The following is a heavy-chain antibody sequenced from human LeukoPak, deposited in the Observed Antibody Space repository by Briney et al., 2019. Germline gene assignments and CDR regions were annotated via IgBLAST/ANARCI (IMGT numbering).Heavy chain of an antibody. J-gene: IGHJ5*02. D-gene: IGHD3-9*01. CDR3: ASTQRYYDILTGYPSGGWFDP. CDR2: IISSGSTI. Sequence: GGPLRLSCAASGLTFSNNYMTWIRRAPGKGLEGVSYIISSGSTIYYADSVKGRFTISRDNAKNSLYLQMNSLRAEDTAVYYCASTQRYYDILTGYPSGGWFDPWGQGTLVTVSS. V-gene: IGHV3-11*01. CDR1: GLTFSNNY.